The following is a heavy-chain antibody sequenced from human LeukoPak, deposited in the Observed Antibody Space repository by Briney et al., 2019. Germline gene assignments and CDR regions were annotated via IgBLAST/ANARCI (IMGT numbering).Heavy chain of an antibody. V-gene: IGHV6-1*01. J-gene: IGHJ4*02. D-gene: IGHD6-19*01. CDR1: GDSVSTNSAA. CDR2: TYYKSKWNN. Sequence: SQTLSLTCAISGDSVSTNSAAWNWIRQSPSRGLEWLGSTYYKSKWNNDYAVSVKSRIIIDPDTSRNQFSLQLNSVTPEDTAVYYCARDGLYSSGWYVDYWGQGTLVTVSS. CDR3: ARDGLYSSGWYVDY.